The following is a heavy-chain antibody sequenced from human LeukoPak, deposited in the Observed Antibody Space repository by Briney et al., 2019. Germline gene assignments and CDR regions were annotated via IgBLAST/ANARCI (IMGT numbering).Heavy chain of an antibody. CDR2: IYSGGST. D-gene: IGHD2-21*01. CDR1: GFTVSSNY. CDR3: ARGAVFESYSLDAFDI. V-gene: IGHV3-53*01. J-gene: IGHJ3*02. Sequence: PGGSLRLSCAASGFTVSSNYMSWVRQAPGKGLEWVSVIYSGGSTYYADSVKGRFTISRDNSKNTVFLQMNSLRAEDTAVYYCARGAVFESYSLDAFDIWGQGTMVTVSS.